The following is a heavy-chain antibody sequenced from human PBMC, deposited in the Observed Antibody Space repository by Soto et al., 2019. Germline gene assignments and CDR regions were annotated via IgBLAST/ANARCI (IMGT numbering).Heavy chain of an antibody. CDR3: AKMSSENYYDPLFS. J-gene: IGHJ4*02. CDR1: GFTFSDYY. D-gene: IGHD3-22*01. V-gene: IGHV3-11*01. Sequence: QVQLVESGGGLVQTSGSLRIACVASGFTFSDYYMGWVRQAPWKGLAWVSYISSTGNTIYYADSVKGRFTISRDNAKNSVYLKMNNLRAEDTALYFCAKMSSENYYDPLFSWGQGTLVTVSS. CDR2: ISSTGNTI.